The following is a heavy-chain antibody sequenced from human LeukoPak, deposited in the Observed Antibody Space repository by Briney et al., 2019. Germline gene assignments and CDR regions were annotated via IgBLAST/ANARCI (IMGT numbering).Heavy chain of an antibody. Sequence: SETLSLTCTVSGGSISSYYWSWIRQPAGKGLEWIGRIYTSGSTNYNPSLKSRVTMSVDTSKNQFSLKLSSVTAADTAVYYCAREGYYYDSSGYYRREGAFDIWGQGTMVTVSS. CDR3: AREGYYYDSSGYYRREGAFDI. V-gene: IGHV4-4*07. D-gene: IGHD3-22*01. J-gene: IGHJ3*02. CDR2: IYTSGST. CDR1: GGSISSYY.